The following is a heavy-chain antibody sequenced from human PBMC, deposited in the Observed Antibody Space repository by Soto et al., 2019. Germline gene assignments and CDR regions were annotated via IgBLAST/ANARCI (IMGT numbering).Heavy chain of an antibody. CDR2: IGGDGGSP. J-gene: IGHJ3*02. V-gene: IGHV3-23*01. CDR1: GFTFSEYA. Sequence: PGGSLRLSCAASGFTFSEYAMSWVRQAPGKGLEWVSVIGGDGGSPNYADSVKGRFTVSRDNSKSTLYLQMDSLRAEDTALYYCAKDSRISNGIYDAFDIWGQGTMVTVSS. D-gene: IGHD3-3*02. CDR3: AKDSRISNGIYDAFDI.